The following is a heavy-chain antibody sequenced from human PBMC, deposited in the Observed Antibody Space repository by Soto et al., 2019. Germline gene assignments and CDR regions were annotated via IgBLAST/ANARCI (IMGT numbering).Heavy chain of an antibody. Sequence: EVQLVESGGGLVQPGGSLRLSCAASGFTFSSYWMSWVRQAPGKGLEWVANIKQDGSEKYYVDSVKGRFTISRDNAKNSLYLQMSSLRAEDTAVYYWARDARLAYSSSPAEFDPWGQGTLVTVSS. D-gene: IGHD6-6*01. CDR3: ARDARLAYSSSPAEFDP. V-gene: IGHV3-7*03. CDR2: IKQDGSEK. CDR1: GFTFSSYW. J-gene: IGHJ5*02.